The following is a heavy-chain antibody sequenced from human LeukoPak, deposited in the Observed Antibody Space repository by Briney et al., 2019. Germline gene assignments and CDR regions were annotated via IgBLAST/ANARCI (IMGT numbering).Heavy chain of an antibody. Sequence: GESPKISCKGSGYSFTSYWIGWVRQMPGKGLEWMGIIYPGDSDTRYSPSFQGQVTISADKSISTAYLQWSSLKASDTAMYYCARTNSSSYYYYGMDVWGQGTTVTVSS. CDR2: IYPGDSDT. CDR3: ARTNSSSYYYYGMDV. J-gene: IGHJ6*02. D-gene: IGHD6-6*01. CDR1: GYSFTSYW. V-gene: IGHV5-51*01.